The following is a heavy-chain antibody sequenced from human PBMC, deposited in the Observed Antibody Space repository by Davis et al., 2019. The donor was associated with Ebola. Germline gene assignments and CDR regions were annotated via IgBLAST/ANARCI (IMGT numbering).Heavy chain of an antibody. Sequence: GESLKISCAASGFTITNYAVSWVRQAPGKGLEWVSALRGSAGSTYYADSVKGRFTISRDNSKNTLYLQMNSLRAEDTAVYYCAKDEEWLGTYFDYWGQGTLVTVSS. J-gene: IGHJ4*02. V-gene: IGHV3-23*01. CDR3: AKDEEWLGTYFDY. CDR2: LRGSAGST. D-gene: IGHD6-19*01. CDR1: GFTITNYA.